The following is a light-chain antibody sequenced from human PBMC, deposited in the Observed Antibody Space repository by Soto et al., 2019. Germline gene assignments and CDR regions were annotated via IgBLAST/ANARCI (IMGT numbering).Light chain of an antibody. CDR3: QQRSNWPSLT. V-gene: IGKV1-39*01. CDR2: AAS. Sequence: DIELIQSPASLSLSVGDRVTISCRASQSIGSYLNWYQHKPGKAPRLLIYAASSWHSGVPSRFSGSGSETDFTLTISSLEPEDSAVYYCQQRSNWPSLTFGGGTQVDIK. CDR1: QSIGSY. J-gene: IGKJ4*01.